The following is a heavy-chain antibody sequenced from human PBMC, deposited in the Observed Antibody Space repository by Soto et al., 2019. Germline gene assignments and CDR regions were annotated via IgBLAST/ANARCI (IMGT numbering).Heavy chain of an antibody. Sequence: QVQLVQSGAEVKKPGASVKVSCKASGYTFTNQYMHWVRQAPGQGLEWMGIINPLGGSTNYAEKCQGTVTMTRDTSTSTVYMELSSLRFEDTAVYYCASSTYYYDSSGLYWGQGTLVTVSS. CDR2: INPLGGST. J-gene: IGHJ4*02. CDR3: ASSTYYYDSSGLY. D-gene: IGHD3-22*01. V-gene: IGHV1-46*03. CDR1: GYTFTNQY.